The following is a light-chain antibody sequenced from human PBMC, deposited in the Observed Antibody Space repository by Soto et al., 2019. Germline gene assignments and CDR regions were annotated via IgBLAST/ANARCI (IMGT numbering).Light chain of an antibody. Sequence: QSALTQPRSVSGSPGQSVTISCTGTSSDVSGYNYVSWYQQHPGKAPKLMIYDVSKRPSGVPDRFSGSKSGNTASLTISGLQAEDEADYYCCSYAGSVVFGGGTKVTVL. J-gene: IGLJ2*01. CDR2: DVS. V-gene: IGLV2-11*01. CDR1: SSDVSGYNY. CDR3: CSYAGSVV.